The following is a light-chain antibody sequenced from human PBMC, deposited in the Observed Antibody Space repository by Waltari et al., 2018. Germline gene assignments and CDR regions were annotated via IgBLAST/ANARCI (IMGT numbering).Light chain of an antibody. V-gene: IGLV1-51*01. CDR1: SSNIVKKY. J-gene: IGLJ2*01. Sequence: QSVLTQPPSVSAAPGQKVTISCSGSSSNIVKKYVSWYQHLPGTAPKLLIYESNKRPSGIPDRFSGSNSGTTATLGITGLQTGDEADYYCGTWDSSLNVELIGGGTKLTVL. CDR3: GTWDSSLNVEL. CDR2: ESN.